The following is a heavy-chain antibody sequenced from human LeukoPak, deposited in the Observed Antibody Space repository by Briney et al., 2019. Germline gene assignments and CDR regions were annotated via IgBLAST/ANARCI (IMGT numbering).Heavy chain of an antibody. Sequence: GGSLRLSCAASGFTFSSYSMNWVRQAPGKGLEWVSSIISSSSYIYYADSVKGRFTISRDNAKNSLYLQMNSLRAEDTAVYDCARDLMAQGVHENWFDPWGQRTLVTVSS. J-gene: IGHJ5*01. CDR1: GFTFSSYS. V-gene: IGHV3-21*01. CDR2: IISSSSYI. CDR3: ARDLMAQGVHENWFDP. D-gene: IGHD3-10*01.